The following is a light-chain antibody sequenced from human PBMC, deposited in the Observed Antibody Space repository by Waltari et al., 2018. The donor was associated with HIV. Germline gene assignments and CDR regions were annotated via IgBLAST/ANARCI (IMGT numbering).Light chain of an antibody. J-gene: IGLJ2*01. Sequence: QSVLTQPPSVSGAPGQRVTISCTGSSSNIGAGYDVHWYQQLPGTAPKVLIYGNIHRPSGVPDRFSGSKSGTSASLAITGLQAEDEADYYCQSYDSSLRAVVFGGGTKLTV. V-gene: IGLV1-40*01. CDR2: GNI. CDR1: SSNIGAGYD. CDR3: QSYDSSLRAVV.